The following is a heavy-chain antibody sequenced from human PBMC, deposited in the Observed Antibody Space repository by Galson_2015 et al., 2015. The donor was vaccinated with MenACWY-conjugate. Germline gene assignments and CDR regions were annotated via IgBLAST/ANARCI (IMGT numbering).Heavy chain of an antibody. V-gene: IGHV1-69*13. Sequence: SVKVSCRASGGTFSSYAISWVRQAPGQGLEWMGGIIPIFGTANYAQKFQGRVTITADESTSTAYMELSSLRSEDTAVYYCAVLVVVAATNWFDPWGQGTLVTVSS. CDR3: AVLVVVAATNWFDP. D-gene: IGHD2-15*01. J-gene: IGHJ5*02. CDR2: IIPIFGTA. CDR1: GGTFSSYA.